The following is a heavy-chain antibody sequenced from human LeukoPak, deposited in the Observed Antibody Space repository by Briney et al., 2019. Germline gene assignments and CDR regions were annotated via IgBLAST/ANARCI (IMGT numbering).Heavy chain of an antibody. J-gene: IGHJ5*02. CDR2: ISGGGGST. D-gene: IGHD3-3*01. Sequence: GGSLRLSCAASGFTFNNYAMSWVRQAPGKGLEWVSSISGGGGSTYYADSVKGRFTISRDNSKNTLYLQMNSLRAEDTAVYYCAKPYYDFWSGNWFDPWGQGTLVTVSS. CDR1: GFTFNNYA. CDR3: AKPYYDFWSGNWFDP. V-gene: IGHV3-23*01.